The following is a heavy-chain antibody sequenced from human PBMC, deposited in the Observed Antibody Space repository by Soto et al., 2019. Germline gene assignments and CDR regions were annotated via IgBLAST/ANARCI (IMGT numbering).Heavy chain of an antibody. Sequence: QVQLVQSGAEVKKPGSSVKVSCKASGGTFSSYAISWVRQAPGQGLEWMGGIIPIFGTANYAQKFQGRVTITADESTSTACMELSSLRYEDTAVYYCARDGEGRGYYDSCGYYYRDAFDIWGQGTMVTVSS. CDR1: GGTFSSYA. J-gene: IGHJ3*02. D-gene: IGHD3-22*01. CDR3: ARDGEGRGYYDSCGYYYRDAFDI. CDR2: IIPIFGTA. V-gene: IGHV1-69*01.